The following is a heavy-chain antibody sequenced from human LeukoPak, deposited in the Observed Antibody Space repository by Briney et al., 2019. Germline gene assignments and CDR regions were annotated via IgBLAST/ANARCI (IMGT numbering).Heavy chain of an antibody. V-gene: IGHV3-21*01. Sequence: MAGGSLRLSCAASGFTFSSYSMNWVRQAPGKGLEWVSSISSSSSYIYYAGSVKGRFTISRDNAKNSLYLQMNSLRAEDTAVYYCARVDTIFGVVIPTFDYWGQGTLVTVSS. CDR2: ISSSSSYI. CDR1: GFTFSSYS. CDR3: ARVDTIFGVVIPTFDY. D-gene: IGHD3-3*01. J-gene: IGHJ4*02.